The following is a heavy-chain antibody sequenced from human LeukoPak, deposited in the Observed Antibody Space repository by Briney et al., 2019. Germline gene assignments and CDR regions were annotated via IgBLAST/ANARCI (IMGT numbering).Heavy chain of an antibody. J-gene: IGHJ5*02. CDR3: ARTLQSYGHNYFDP. CDR1: GYDLATYW. Sequence: GESLKISCKGSGYDLATYWIGWVRQMPGKGLEWVGIIYPADSDTRYSPSFQGHVTISADYSISTAYLQWSSLKASDTAIYYCARTLQSYGHNYFDPWGQGTLVTVSS. D-gene: IGHD3-16*01. CDR2: IYPADSDT. V-gene: IGHV5-51*01.